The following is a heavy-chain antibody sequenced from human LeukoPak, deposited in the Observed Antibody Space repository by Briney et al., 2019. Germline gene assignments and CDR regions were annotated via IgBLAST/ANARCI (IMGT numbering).Heavy chain of an antibody. D-gene: IGHD3-3*01. CDR1: GYTFTSYD. CDR3: ARFGTGPSLSRLIPRGVTIFGVGRARRYGMDV. V-gene: IGHV1-8*01. CDR2: MNPNSGNT. Sequence: ASVKVSCKASGYTFTSYDINWVRQAIGQGLEWMGWMNPNSGNTGYAQKFQGRVTMTRNTSISTAYMVLSSLRSEDTAVYYCARFGTGPSLSRLIPRGVTIFGVGRARRYGMDVWGQGTTVTVSS. J-gene: IGHJ6*02.